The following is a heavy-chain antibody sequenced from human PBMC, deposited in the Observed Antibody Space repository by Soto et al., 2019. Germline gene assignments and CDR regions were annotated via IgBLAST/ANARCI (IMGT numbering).Heavy chain of an antibody. V-gene: IGHV3-7*04. CDR1: RFTFRSYC. CDR2: IKQDGSEK. CDR3: ARGKYSSSSELDY. Sequence: XLSFAASRFTFRSYCMSWVRQAPGKGLEWVANIKQDGSEKYYVDSVKGRFTISRDNAKNSLYLQMNSLRAEDTAVYYCARGKYSSSSELDYWGQGTLVTVSS. D-gene: IGHD6-6*01. J-gene: IGHJ4*02.